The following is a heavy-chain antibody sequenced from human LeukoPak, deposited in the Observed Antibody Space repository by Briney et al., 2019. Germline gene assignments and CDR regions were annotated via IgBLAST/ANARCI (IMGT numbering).Heavy chain of an antibody. J-gene: IGHJ4*02. Sequence: GGSLRLSCAASGFTFSSYAMSWVRQAPGKGLEWVANIKQDGSVIYYVDSVKGRFTISRDNAKNSVFLQMDSLRGEDTGVYYCARIGYSSSSFDYWGQGTVVTVSS. CDR1: GFTFSSYA. V-gene: IGHV3-7*01. CDR2: IKQDGSVI. CDR3: ARIGYSSSSFDY. D-gene: IGHD6-6*01.